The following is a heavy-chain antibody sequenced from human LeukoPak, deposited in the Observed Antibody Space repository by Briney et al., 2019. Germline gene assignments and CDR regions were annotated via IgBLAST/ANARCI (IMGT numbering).Heavy chain of an antibody. D-gene: IGHD3-10*01. CDR3: ARARRPGGYASGFFDY. J-gene: IGHJ4*02. CDR2: IYTSGST. V-gene: IGHV4-4*07. Sequence: SETLSLTCTVSGGSISSYYWGWIRQPAGKGLEWIGRIYTSGSTNYNPSLKSRVTMSVDTSKNQFSLKLSSVTAADTAVYYCARARRPGGYASGFFDYWGQGTLVTVSS. CDR1: GGSISSYY.